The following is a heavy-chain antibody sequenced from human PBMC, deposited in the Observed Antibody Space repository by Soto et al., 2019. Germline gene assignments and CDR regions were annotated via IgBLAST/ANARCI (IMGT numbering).Heavy chain of an antibody. D-gene: IGHD6-13*01. CDR2: IYYSGNT. J-gene: IGHJ4*02. V-gene: IGHV4-39*01. CDR3: ARGSTGYSSSWYRY. CDR1: GDSISNAAYY. Sequence: SETLSLTCTVSGDSISNAAYYWGWIRQPPGKGLECIGIIYYSGNTYYSPSLKSRVTMSVDTSKNQFSLKLSSVSAADTAVYYCARGSTGYSSSWYRYWGQGTLVTVSS.